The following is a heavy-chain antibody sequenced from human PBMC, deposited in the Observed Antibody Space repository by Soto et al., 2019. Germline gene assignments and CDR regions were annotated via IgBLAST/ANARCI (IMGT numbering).Heavy chain of an antibody. CDR1: GGSISSYY. CDR3: ARGGGFLRGKYYYFWSGYWRGFAY. J-gene: IGHJ4*02. V-gene: IGHV4-59*01. Sequence: SETLSLTCTVSGGSISSYYWSWIRQPPGKGLEWIGYIYYSGSTNYNPSLKSRVTISVDTSKNQFSLKLSSVTAADTAVYYCARGGGFLRGKYYYFWSGYWRGFAYWGQGTLVTVSS. CDR2: IYYSGST. D-gene: IGHD3-3*01.